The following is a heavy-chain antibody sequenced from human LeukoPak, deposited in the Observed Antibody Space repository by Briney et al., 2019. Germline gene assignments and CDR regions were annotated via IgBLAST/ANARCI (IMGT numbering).Heavy chain of an antibody. Sequence: SGGSLRLSCAASGFTFSNYGMHWVRQAPGEGLEWVAVIRYDGTNKYYADSVRGRFTISRDNSKNTLYLQMNSLRADDTAVYYCAKDEYSSGWDSNHDAFDIWGQGTMVTAS. J-gene: IGHJ3*02. D-gene: IGHD6-19*01. CDR3: AKDEYSSGWDSNHDAFDI. V-gene: IGHV3-33*06. CDR1: GFTFSNYG. CDR2: IRYDGTNK.